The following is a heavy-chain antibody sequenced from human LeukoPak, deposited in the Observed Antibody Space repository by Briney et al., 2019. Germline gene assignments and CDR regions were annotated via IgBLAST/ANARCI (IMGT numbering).Heavy chain of an antibody. V-gene: IGHV1-18*01. Sequence: GASVKVSRKASGYTFTSYGISWVRQAPGQGLEWMGWISAYNGNTNYAQKLQGRVTMTTDTSTSTAYMELRSLRSDDTAVYYCARAPFFVVVPAAPQSTWFDPGGQGTLVPVPS. J-gene: IGHJ5*02. D-gene: IGHD2-2*01. CDR3: ARAPFFVVVPAAPQSTWFDP. CDR2: ISAYNGNT. CDR1: GYTFTSYG.